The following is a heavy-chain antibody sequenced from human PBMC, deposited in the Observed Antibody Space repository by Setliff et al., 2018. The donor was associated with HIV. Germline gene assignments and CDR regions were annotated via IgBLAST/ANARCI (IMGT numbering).Heavy chain of an antibody. CDR2: INSASGGT. CDR1: GYTFTDNY. Sequence: ASVKVSCKASGYTFTDNYIHWVRQAPGQGLEWMAWINSASGGTNYAQNFQGRVTVTRDTSIITVYLEVNGLKSDDTAVYYCARDYIHVFDIWGQGTMVTVSS. CDR3: ARDYIHVFDI. J-gene: IGHJ3*02. V-gene: IGHV1-2*02.